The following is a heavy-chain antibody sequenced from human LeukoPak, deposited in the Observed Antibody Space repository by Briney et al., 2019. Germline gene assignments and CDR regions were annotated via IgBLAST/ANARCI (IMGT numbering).Heavy chain of an antibody. CDR3: LRPGGLDYGGNSHWFDP. Sequence: GGSLGLSCAASGFTFSKFAMSWVRQAPGKGLEWVSAISGNGTSTYYADSVKGRFTISRDDSKNTLYLQMNSLRAEDTAVYYCLRPGGLDYGGNSHWFDPWGQGTLVTVSS. CDR1: GFTFSKFA. CDR2: ISGNGTST. D-gene: IGHD4-23*01. J-gene: IGHJ5*02. V-gene: IGHV3-23*01.